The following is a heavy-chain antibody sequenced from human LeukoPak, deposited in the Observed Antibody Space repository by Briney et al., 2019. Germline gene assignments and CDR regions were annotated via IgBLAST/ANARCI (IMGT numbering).Heavy chain of an antibody. Sequence: GTLSLTCAVSGGSISSSNWWSWVRQPPGKGLEWVSSISSSSSYIYYTDSVKGRFTISRDNSKNTLYLQMNSLRAEDTAVYYCAKGPYSSGSEYFQHWGQGTLVTVSS. CDR3: AKGPYSSGSEYFQH. D-gene: IGHD6-19*01. J-gene: IGHJ1*01. CDR2: ISSSSSYI. V-gene: IGHV3-21*04. CDR1: GGSISSSN.